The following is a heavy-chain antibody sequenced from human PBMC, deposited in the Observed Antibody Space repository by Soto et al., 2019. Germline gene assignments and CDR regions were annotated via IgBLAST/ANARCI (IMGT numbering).Heavy chain of an antibody. CDR1: GGSISSYY. CDR2: VYTSGST. Sequence: SETLSLTCTVSGGSISSYYWSWIRQPAGKGLEWIGRVYTSGSTNYNPSLRSRVTMSVDTSKNQFSLKLNSVTAADTAVYFCARQGSNSSRRLSWFDPWGQGTLVTVSS. CDR3: ARQGSNSSRRLSWFDP. D-gene: IGHD3-16*01. V-gene: IGHV4-4*07. J-gene: IGHJ5*02.